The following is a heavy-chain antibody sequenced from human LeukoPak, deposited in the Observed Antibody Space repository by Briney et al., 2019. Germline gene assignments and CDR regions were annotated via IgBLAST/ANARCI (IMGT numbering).Heavy chain of an antibody. D-gene: IGHD3-9*01. CDR2: ISAYNGNT. V-gene: IGHV1-18*01. Sequence: VASVKVSCKASGYTFTSYGISWVRQAPGQGLEWMGWISAYNGNTNYAQKLQGRVTMTTDTSTSTAYMELRSLRSDDTAVYYCARDRYYDILTGYSILYYYYGMDVWGQGTTVTVSS. CDR1: GYTFTSYG. J-gene: IGHJ6*02. CDR3: ARDRYYDILTGYSILYYYYGMDV.